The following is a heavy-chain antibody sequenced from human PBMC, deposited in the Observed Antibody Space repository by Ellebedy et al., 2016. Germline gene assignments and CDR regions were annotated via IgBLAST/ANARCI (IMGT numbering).Heavy chain of an antibody. CDR1: AFTFSSYW. V-gene: IGHV3-74*01. J-gene: IGHJ1*01. Sequence: GGSLRLXXGASAFTFSSYWMHWVRQAPGKGLEWVSSVTSSGDSAYYADFVKGRFTISRDNAKNTLYLQMNSLRAEDTAVYYCARLKVDTVMVSSSWGQGTVVTVSS. CDR2: VTSSGDSA. D-gene: IGHD5-18*01. CDR3: ARLKVDTVMVSSS.